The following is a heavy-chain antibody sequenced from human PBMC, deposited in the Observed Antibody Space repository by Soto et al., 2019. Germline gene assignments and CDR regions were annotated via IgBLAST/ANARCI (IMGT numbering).Heavy chain of an antibody. D-gene: IGHD1-26*01. CDR2: VYYSGST. V-gene: IGHV4-59*01. Sequence: ASETLSLTCTVSGGSISDYYWTWIRQPPGKGLEWIGYVYYSGSTNYNPSLKSRVTISVDTSKNQFSLKLSSVTAADTAVYYCATSPYSGSYYRNYWFDPWGQGTQVTVSS. J-gene: IGHJ5*02. CDR1: GGSISDYY. CDR3: ATSPYSGSYYRNYWFDP.